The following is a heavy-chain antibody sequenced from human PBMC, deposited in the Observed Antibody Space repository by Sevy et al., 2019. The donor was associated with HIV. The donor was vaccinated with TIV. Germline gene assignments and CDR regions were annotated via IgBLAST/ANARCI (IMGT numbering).Heavy chain of an antibody. CDR2: LYLGGST. CDR3: AREDIRVAGIGYYFHS. CDR1: GLIVSSNF. D-gene: IGHD6-19*01. V-gene: IGHV3-53*01. Sequence: GGSLRLSCAASGLIVSSNFMSWVRQAPGKGLEWVSVLYLGGSTYYADSVKGRFTISRDDSKNTLYLQMNSLRAEDTAVYFCAREDIRVAGIGYYFHSWGQGTLVTVSS. J-gene: IGHJ4*02.